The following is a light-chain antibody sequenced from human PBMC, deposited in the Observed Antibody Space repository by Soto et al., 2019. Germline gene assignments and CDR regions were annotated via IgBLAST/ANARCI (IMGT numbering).Light chain of an antibody. CDR1: QSVNSN. CDR3: QQYNNWWT. Sequence: EIVMTQSPATLSVSPGERVTLSCRASQSVNSNLAWYQQKPGQAPRLLIYGASTRATGIPARFSGSASETEFTLTISSLQSEDFAVYYCQQYNNWWTFGQGTKVEIK. J-gene: IGKJ1*01. CDR2: GAS. V-gene: IGKV3-15*01.